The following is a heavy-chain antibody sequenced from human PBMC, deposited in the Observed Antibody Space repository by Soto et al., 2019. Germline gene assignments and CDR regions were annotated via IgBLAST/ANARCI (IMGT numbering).Heavy chain of an antibody. Sequence: PSETLSLTGAVYGGSFSGYYWSWIRQPPGKGLEWIGEINHSGSTNYNPSLKSRVTISVDTSKNQFSLKLSSVTAADTAVYYCARDRLLWFGELLYRAYYFDYWGQGTLVTVSS. J-gene: IGHJ4*02. CDR1: GGSFSGYY. CDR2: INHSGST. CDR3: ARDRLLWFGELLYRAYYFDY. D-gene: IGHD3-10*01. V-gene: IGHV4-34*01.